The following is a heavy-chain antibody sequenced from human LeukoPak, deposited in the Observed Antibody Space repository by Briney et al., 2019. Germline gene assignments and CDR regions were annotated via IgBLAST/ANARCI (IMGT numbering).Heavy chain of an antibody. D-gene: IGHD3-3*01. CDR2: ISGSGGST. J-gene: IGHJ1*01. CDR1: GFTFSSYA. CDR3: AKGGDDYDFWSGYYNPLFLFQH. V-gene: IGHV3-23*01. Sequence: PGGSLRLSCAASGFTFSSYAMSWVRQAPGKGLEWVSAISGSGGSTYYADSVKGRFTISRDNSKNTLYLQMNSLRAEDTAVYYCAKGGDDYDFWSGYYNPLFLFQHWGQGTLVTVSS.